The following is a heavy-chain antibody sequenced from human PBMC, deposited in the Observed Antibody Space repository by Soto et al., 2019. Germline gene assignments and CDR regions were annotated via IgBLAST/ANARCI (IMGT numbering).Heavy chain of an antibody. V-gene: IGHV3-43D*03. J-gene: IGHJ6*02. Sequence: GGSLRLYCAASGFTFDDYAMHWVRQAPGKGLEWVSLISWDGGSTYYADSVKGRFTISRDNSKNSLYLQMNSLRAEDTALYYCAKDIHSGVDYDFWSGYYYYYYGMDVWGQGTTVTVSS. CDR1: GFTFDDYA. D-gene: IGHD3-3*01. CDR3: AKDIHSGVDYDFWSGYYYYYYGMDV. CDR2: ISWDGGST.